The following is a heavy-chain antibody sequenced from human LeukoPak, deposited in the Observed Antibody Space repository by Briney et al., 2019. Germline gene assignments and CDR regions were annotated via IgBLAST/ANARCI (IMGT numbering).Heavy chain of an antibody. V-gene: IGHV6-1*01. CDR1: GDSVSTNSAT. CDR2: TYYRSKWYN. D-gene: IGHD5-18*01. CDR3: ANSGYSYGVWYFDY. J-gene: IGHJ4*02. Sequence: SQTLSLTCAISGDSVSTNSATWTWLRQSPSRGLEWLGRTYYRSKWYNDYAVSIKSRITINPDTSKNQFSLQLNSVTPEDTAVYYCANSGYSYGVWYFDYWGQGTLVTVSS.